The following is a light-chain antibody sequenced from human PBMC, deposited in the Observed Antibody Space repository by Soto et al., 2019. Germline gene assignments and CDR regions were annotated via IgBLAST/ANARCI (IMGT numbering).Light chain of an antibody. Sequence: QSVLTQPPSVSAAPGQKVTISCSGSSSNIGNNYVSWYQQLPGTAPKLLIYDNSKRPSGMPDRSSGSKSSTSATLGITGLQTGDEADYYCGTWDSSLSAGVFGGGTKLTVL. CDR3: GTWDSSLSAGV. V-gene: IGLV1-51*01. J-gene: IGLJ2*01. CDR2: DNS. CDR1: SSNIGNNY.